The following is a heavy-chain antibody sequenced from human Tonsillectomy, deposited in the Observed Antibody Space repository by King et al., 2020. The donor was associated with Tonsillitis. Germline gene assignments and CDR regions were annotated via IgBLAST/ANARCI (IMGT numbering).Heavy chain of an antibody. CDR1: GGSISSYY. Sequence: QLQESGPGLVKPSETLSLTCTVSGGSISSYYWSWIRQPAGKGLEWIGRIYTSGSANYNPSLKSRVTMSVDTSKNQFSLNLSSVTAADTAVYYCATDNCSGGNCYLDYWGQGTLVTVSS. V-gene: IGHV4-4*07. J-gene: IGHJ4*02. CDR2: IYTSGSA. CDR3: ATDNCSGGNCYLDY. D-gene: IGHD2-15*01.